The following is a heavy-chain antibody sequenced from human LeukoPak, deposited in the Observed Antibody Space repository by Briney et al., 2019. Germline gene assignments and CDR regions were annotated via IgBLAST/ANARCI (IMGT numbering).Heavy chain of an antibody. CDR1: GFTFTTNA. V-gene: IGHV3-23*01. J-gene: IGHJ4*02. D-gene: IGHD5-12*01. CDR2: ISGRTGAT. Sequence: GGSLRLSCAASGFTFTTNAMSWVRQAPGKGLEWVSVISGRTGATYYADSEKGRFTISRDNSKSTLYLQMDSLRAEDTAVYYCAKCGNSGCHLIDYWGQGTLVTVSS. CDR3: AKCGNSGCHLIDY.